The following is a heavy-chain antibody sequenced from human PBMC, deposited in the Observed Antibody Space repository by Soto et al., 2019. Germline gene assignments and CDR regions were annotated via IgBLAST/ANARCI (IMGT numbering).Heavy chain of an antibody. CDR2: INPVNGHT. Sequence: QVELVQSEAEEKKPGASVKVSCKASGYTFTTYAMHWVRQAPGQRLEWMGWINPVNGHTKYSQKFQGRVTFAGDTSASTAYMELGSLTSEDTAVYYCARDDCSGGSCYPPTGAFDIWGQGTMVTVSS. V-gene: IGHV1-3*05. CDR3: ARDDCSGGSCYPPTGAFDI. J-gene: IGHJ3*02. CDR1: GYTFTTYA. D-gene: IGHD2-15*01.